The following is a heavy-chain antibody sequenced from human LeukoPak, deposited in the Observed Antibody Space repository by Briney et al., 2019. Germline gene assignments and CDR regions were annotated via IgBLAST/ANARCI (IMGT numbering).Heavy chain of an antibody. CDR3: ARESTAGWSDP. CDR2: IYYSGTT. Sequence: SETLSLTCTVSGGSISSYYWNWIRQPPGKGLQWIGYIYYSGTTNYNPSLKTRVTISVDTSKNQFSLKLSSVTAADTAVYYCARESTAGWSDPWGQGTLVTVSS. V-gene: IGHV4-59*01. CDR1: GGSISSYY. J-gene: IGHJ5*02.